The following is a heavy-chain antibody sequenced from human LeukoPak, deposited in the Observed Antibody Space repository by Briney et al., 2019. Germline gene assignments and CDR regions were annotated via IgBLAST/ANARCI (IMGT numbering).Heavy chain of an antibody. Sequence: ASVEVSCKASGYTFTSYYMHWVRQAPGQGLEWMGWINPNSGGTKYAQKFQGRVTMTRDTSISTAYMELRRLTADDTAVYYCARGRGPYYCVMDVWGQGTTVTVSS. D-gene: IGHD3-10*01. J-gene: IGHJ6*02. CDR3: ARGRGPYYCVMDV. CDR1: GYTFTSYY. V-gene: IGHV1-2*02. CDR2: INPNSGGT.